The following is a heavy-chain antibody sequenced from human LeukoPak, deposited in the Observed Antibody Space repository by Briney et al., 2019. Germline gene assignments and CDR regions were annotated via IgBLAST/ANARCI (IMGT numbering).Heavy chain of an antibody. Sequence: GGSLRLSCAASVFTFSSYAMSWVRQAPGKGLEWVSAISGSGGSTYYADSVKGRFTISRDNSKNTLYLQMNSLRAEDTAVYYCAKDLEQQLAIYFDYWGQGTLVTVSS. CDR1: VFTFSSYA. V-gene: IGHV3-23*01. CDR2: ISGSGGST. J-gene: IGHJ4*02. CDR3: AKDLEQQLAIYFDY. D-gene: IGHD6-13*01.